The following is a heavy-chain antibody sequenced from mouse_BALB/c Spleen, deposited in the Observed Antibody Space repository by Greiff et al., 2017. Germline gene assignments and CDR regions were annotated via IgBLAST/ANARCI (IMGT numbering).Heavy chain of an antibody. D-gene: IGHD2-1*01. Sequence: VKLMESGPGLVAPSQSLSITCTVSGFSLTSSGVHWVRQPPGKGLEWLGVIWAGGSTKYNSAFMSRLSISKDNSKSQVFLKMNSLQTDDTAIYYCAREGNYAAFAYWGQGTLVTVSA. CDR2: IWAGGST. CDR1: GFSLTSSG. J-gene: IGHJ3*01. CDR3: AREGNYAAFAY. V-gene: IGHV2-9*02.